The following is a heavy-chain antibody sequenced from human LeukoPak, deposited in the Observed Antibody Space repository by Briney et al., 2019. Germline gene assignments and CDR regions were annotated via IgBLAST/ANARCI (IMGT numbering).Heavy chain of an antibody. CDR1: GFTFSSYG. D-gene: IGHD1-26*01. J-gene: IGHJ4*02. Sequence: GGSLRLSCGASGFTFSSYGMHWVRQAPGKGLEWVAVISYDGSNKYYADSVKGRFTISRDNSKNTLYLQMNSLRAEDTAVYYCAKDEGSYCDYWGQGTLVTVSS. CDR2: ISYDGSNK. V-gene: IGHV3-30*18. CDR3: AKDEGSYCDY.